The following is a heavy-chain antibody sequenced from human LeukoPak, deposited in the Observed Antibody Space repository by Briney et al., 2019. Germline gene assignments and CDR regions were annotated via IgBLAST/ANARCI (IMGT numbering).Heavy chain of an antibody. V-gene: IGHV3-23*01. CDR1: GFTFSSYA. J-gene: IGHJ4*02. Sequence: PGGSLRLSCAASGFTFSSYAMSWVRQAPGTGLEWVSAISGSGGSTYYADSVKGRFTISRDNSKNTLYLQMNSLRAEDTAVYYCARGPSGYHNTGGQGTLVTVSS. CDR2: ISGSGGST. CDR3: ARGPSGYHNT. D-gene: IGHD5-12*01.